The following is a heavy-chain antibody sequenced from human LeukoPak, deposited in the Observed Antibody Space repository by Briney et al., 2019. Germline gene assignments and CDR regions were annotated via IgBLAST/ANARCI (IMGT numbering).Heavy chain of an antibody. CDR1: GYTFTGYY. CDR2: INPNSGGT. V-gene: IGHV1-2*02. J-gene: IGHJ5*02. D-gene: IGHD2-2*01. CDR3: ARDPGGSTTYNWFDP. Sequence: ASVKVSCKASGYTFTGYYVHWVRQAPGQGLEWMGWINPNSGGTNYAQKFQGRVTMTRDTSISTAYMELSRLRSDDTAVYYCARDPGGSTTYNWFDPWGQGTLVTVSP.